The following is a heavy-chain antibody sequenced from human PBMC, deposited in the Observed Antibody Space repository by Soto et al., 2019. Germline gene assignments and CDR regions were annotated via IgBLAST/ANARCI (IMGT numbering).Heavy chain of an antibody. J-gene: IGHJ4*02. CDR3: ARVRYGAYSYCFVY. Sequence: GCLRLSCAVSGFTFSRFWIGWVRQAPGRGLEWVANIQQDGSEKYYVDSVKGRFTMSKDNVKNSLYLQMNSLGAEDTAVYYCARVRYGAYSYCFVYWGEGALVPVSS. CDR1: GFTFSRFW. CDR2: IQQDGSEK. D-gene: IGHD4-17*01. V-gene: IGHV3-7*03.